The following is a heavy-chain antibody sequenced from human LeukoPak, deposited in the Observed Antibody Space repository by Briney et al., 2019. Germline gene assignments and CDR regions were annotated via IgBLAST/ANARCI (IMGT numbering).Heavy chain of an antibody. CDR3: ARVERIPGYYDSSGYSPYGMDV. CDR2: IGTAGDT. CDR1: GFTFSSYD. J-gene: IGHJ6*02. V-gene: IGHV3-13*01. Sequence: GGSLRLSCAASGFTFSSYDMHWVRQATGKGLEWVSAIGTAGDTCYPGSVKGRFTISRENAKNSLYLQMNSLRAGDTAVYYCARVERIPGYYDSSGYSPYGMDVWGQGTTVTVSS. D-gene: IGHD3-22*01.